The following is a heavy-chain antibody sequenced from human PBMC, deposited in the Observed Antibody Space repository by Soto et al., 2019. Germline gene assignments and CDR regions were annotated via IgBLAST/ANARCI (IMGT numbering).Heavy chain of an antibody. D-gene: IGHD1-26*01. Sequence: PSETLSLTCTVSGGSISSGDYYWSWIRQPPGKGLEWIGYIYYSGSTYYNPSLKSRVAISVDTSRNQFSLKLGAVTAADTAVYFCARASISRCVDRSCPAWFDPWGQGTLVTVSS. CDR1: GGSISSGDYY. V-gene: IGHV4-30-4*01. CDR3: ARASISRCVDRSCPAWFDP. CDR2: IYYSGST. J-gene: IGHJ5*02.